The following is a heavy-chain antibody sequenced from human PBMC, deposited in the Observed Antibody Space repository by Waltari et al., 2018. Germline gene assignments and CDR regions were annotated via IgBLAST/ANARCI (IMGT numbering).Heavy chain of an antibody. Sequence: QLQLQESGPGLVKPSETLSLTCTVSGGSISSSSYYWGWIRQPPGKGLEWIGSIYYSGITYYNPSRKSRVTISVDTSKNQFSLKLSSVTAADTAVYYCATSAVVAAYYFDYWGQGTLVTVSS. V-gene: IGHV4-39*07. CDR1: GGSISSSSYY. CDR3: ATSAVVAAYYFDY. CDR2: IYYSGIT. D-gene: IGHD2-15*01. J-gene: IGHJ4*02.